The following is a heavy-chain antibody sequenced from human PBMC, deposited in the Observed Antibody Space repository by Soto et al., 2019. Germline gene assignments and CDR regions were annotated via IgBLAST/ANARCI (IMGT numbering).Heavy chain of an antibody. D-gene: IGHD5-18*01. CDR2: INADYGNT. V-gene: IGHV1-18*01. Sequence: QDQLVQSGAEVRKPGASVKVSCKASGYTFYSHSISWVRQARGHGLEWMGRINADYGNTQYAQKFRGRVTMTTDTSTTTVYMELTNLRSDDTAVYYCARCIQGDYYYGMDAWGQGTTVTVSS. CDR1: GYTFYSHS. J-gene: IGHJ6*02. CDR3: ARCIQGDYYYGMDA.